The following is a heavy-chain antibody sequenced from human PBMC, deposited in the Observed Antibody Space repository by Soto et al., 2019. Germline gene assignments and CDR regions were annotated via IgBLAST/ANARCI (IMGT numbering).Heavy chain of an antibody. V-gene: IGHV2-5*01. CDR3: AHRIAAPGRTLDY. Sequence: QITLEESGPTLVRPTQTLTLTCHVSGFSLSTDAVGVAWIRQPPGKALEWLALIYWNDEARYKSSLNNRLTITKDTSKNQVVLRMTDMAPLDTATYFCAHRIAAPGRTLDYWGQGILVTVSS. D-gene: IGHD6-13*01. CDR2: IYWNDEA. J-gene: IGHJ4*02. CDR1: GFSLSTDAVG.